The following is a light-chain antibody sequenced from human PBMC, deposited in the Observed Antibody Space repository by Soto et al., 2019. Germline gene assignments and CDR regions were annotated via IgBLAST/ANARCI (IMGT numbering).Light chain of an antibody. J-gene: IGLJ1*01. CDR1: SSDVGGYNY. CDR3: TSYVGSNSYV. Sequence: QSALTQPPSASGSPGQSVTISCTGTSSDVGGYNYVSWYQHHPGKAPKLMIYAVTKRPSGVPDRFSGSKSGNTASLTVSGLQAEDEADYYCTSYVGSNSYVFGTGTKVTVL. V-gene: IGLV2-8*01. CDR2: AVT.